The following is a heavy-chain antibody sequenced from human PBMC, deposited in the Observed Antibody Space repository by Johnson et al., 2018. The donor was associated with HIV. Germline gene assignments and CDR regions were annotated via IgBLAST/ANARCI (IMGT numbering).Heavy chain of an antibody. D-gene: IGHD3-22*01. Sequence: VQSVESGGRVVRPGGSLRLSCVASGFTLEDNAMNWVRQAPGKGLEWVSGINWSGRSPDSADSVKGRFTISRDNAKNSLYLQMNSLRAEDTAVYFCVRDRGTVVIWSDAFDMWGQGTMVTVSS. V-gene: IGHV3-20*04. CDR2: INWSGRSP. CDR3: VRDRGTVVIWSDAFDM. CDR1: GFTLEDNA. J-gene: IGHJ3*02.